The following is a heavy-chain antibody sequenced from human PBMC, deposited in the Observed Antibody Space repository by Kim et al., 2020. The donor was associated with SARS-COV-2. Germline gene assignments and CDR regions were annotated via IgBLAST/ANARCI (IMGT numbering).Heavy chain of an antibody. CDR1: GGSISSSNC. J-gene: IGHJ5*02. CDR2: IYHSGST. D-gene: IGHD6-19*01. Sequence: SETLSLTCAVYGGSISSSNCWSWVRQPPGKGLEWIGEIYHSGSTNHNPSLKSRVTISVDKSKNQFSLKPSSVAAADTAVYYCARDTRIAVARGWFDPCGQGTLVTVSS. CDR3: ARDTRIAVARGWFDP. V-gene: IGHV4-4*02.